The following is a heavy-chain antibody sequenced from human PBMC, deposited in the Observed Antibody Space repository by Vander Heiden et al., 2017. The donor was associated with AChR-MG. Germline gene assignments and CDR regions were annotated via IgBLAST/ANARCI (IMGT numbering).Heavy chain of an antibody. J-gene: IGHJ6*03. Sequence: QVQLQESGPGLVKPSETLSLTCTVSGGSISSYYWSWIRQPPGKGLEWIGYIYYSVSTNYNPSLKSRVTISVDTSKNQFSLKLSSVTAADTAVYYCARGSMVRGVIVSYYYYYMDVWGKGTTVTVSS. CDR2: IYYSVST. V-gene: IGHV4-59*01. CDR1: GGSISSYY. D-gene: IGHD3-10*01. CDR3: ARGSMVRGVIVSYYYYYMDV.